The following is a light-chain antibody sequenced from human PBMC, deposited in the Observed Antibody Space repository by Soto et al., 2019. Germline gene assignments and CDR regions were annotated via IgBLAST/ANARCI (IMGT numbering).Light chain of an antibody. CDR2: KAS. J-gene: IGKJ1*01. Sequence: DIQMTQSPSTLSASVGDRVTITCRASQRISSWLAWYQQKPGKAPKLLIYKASSLESGVPSRFSGSGSGTEFTLTISSLQPDDVATYYCQQYNSYVTFGQGTKVEIK. CDR3: QQYNSYVT. V-gene: IGKV1-5*03. CDR1: QRISSW.